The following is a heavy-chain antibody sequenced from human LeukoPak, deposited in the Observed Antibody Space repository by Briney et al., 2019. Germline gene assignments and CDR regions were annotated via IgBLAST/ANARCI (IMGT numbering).Heavy chain of an antibody. CDR3: ARLKGDAFDI. CDR2: IYYSGST. V-gene: IGHV4-39*07. J-gene: IGHJ3*02. Sequence: SETLSLTCTVSGGSISSSSYYWGWIRQPPGKGLEWIGSIYYSGSTYYNPSLKSRVTISVDRSKNQFSLKLSSVTAADTAVYYCARLKGDAFDIWGQGTMVTVSS. CDR1: GGSISSSSYY.